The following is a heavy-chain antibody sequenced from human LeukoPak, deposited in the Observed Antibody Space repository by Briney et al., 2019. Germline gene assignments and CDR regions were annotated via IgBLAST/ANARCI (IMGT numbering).Heavy chain of an antibody. CDR1: GGSINTYF. J-gene: IGHJ4*02. D-gene: IGHD1-26*01. CDR3: ARGGRWRQVDY. Sequence: PSETLSLTCTVSGGSINTYFWSWIRQPPGKGLEWIGYIYYSGSTNYNPSLKSRVTISVDTSKNQFSLKLSSVTAADTAVYYCARGGRWRQVDYWGQGTLVTVSS. CDR2: IYYSGST. V-gene: IGHV4-59*12.